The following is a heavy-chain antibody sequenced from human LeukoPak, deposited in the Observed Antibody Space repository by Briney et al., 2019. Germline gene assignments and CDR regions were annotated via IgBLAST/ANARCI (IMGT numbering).Heavy chain of an antibody. CDR1: GFTFSSYS. CDR2: ISSSSSYI. Sequence: GGSLRLSCAASGFTFSSYSMNWVRQAPGKGLEWVSSISSSSSYIYYADSVKGRFTISRDNAKNSLYLQTNSLRAEDTAVYYCARDVDSKDAFDIWGQGTMVTVSS. D-gene: IGHD3-22*01. J-gene: IGHJ3*02. CDR3: ARDVDSKDAFDI. V-gene: IGHV3-21*01.